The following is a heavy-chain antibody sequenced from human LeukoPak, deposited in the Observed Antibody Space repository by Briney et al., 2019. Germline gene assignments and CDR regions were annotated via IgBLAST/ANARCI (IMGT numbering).Heavy chain of an antibody. J-gene: IGHJ4*01. CDR2: IYSGGST. Sequence: GGSLRLSCAVSGFTVSSNQMNWVRQAPGRGLEWVSTIYSGGSTYYADSVKGRFTISRDNSKNTLYLQMNSLRAEDTAVYYCASTLVKVFDYWGQGTLVTVSS. CDR1: GFTVSSNQ. V-gene: IGHV3-66*01. CDR3: ASTLVKVFDY. D-gene: IGHD4-23*01.